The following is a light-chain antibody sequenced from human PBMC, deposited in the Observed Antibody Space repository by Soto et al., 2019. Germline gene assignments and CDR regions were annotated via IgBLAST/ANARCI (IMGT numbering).Light chain of an antibody. V-gene: IGKV1-5*03. CDR3: QQYNSWPRT. CDR1: QTISSW. J-gene: IGKJ1*01. CDR2: KAS. Sequence: TLSGSVGCRVTITCRASQTISSWLAWYQQKPGKAPKLLIYKASTLKSGVPSRFSGSGSGTEFTLTISSLQSEDFAVYYCQQYNSWPRTFGQGTKVDI.